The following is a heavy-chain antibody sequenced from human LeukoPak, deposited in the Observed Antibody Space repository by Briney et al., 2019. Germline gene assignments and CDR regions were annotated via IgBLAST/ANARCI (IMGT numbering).Heavy chain of an antibody. CDR3: ARGLYDSSGYFDY. CDR1: GGSIGSYY. V-gene: IGHV4-59*01. J-gene: IGHJ4*02. CDR2: IYYSGST. D-gene: IGHD3-22*01. Sequence: SETLSLTCTVSGGSIGSYYWSWIRQPPGKGLEWIGYIYYSGSTNYNPSLKSRVTISVDTSKNQFSLKLSSVTAADTAVYYCARGLYDSSGYFDYWGQGTLVTVSS.